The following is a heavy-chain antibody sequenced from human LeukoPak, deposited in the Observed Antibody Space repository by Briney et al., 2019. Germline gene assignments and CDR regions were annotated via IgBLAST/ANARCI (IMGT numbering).Heavy chain of an antibody. CDR1: GFTFPAYA. CDR2: ISGTGGST. J-gene: IGHJ4*02. V-gene: IGHV3-23*01. Sequence: PGGSLRLSCAASGFTFPAYAMNWVRQAPGKGLEWVSVISGTGGSTYYADSVKGRFTISRDNARNSLYLQMDSLRAGDTALYYCTSQDYWGQGTLVTVSS. CDR3: TSQDY.